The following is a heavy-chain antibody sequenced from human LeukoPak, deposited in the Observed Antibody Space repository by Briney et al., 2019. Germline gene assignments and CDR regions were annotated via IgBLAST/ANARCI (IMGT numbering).Heavy chain of an antibody. V-gene: IGHV4-39*01. D-gene: IGHD3-10*01. CDR1: GGSISSTDYY. CDR3: ARLRGDY. CDR2: VNYSGST. J-gene: IGHJ4*02. Sequence: PSETLSLTCTVSGGSISSTDYYWGWIRQSPGKGLEWIGSVNYSGSTHYNASLRSRVTMSVDTSKNQFSLKLTSVTAADTAVYYCARLRGDYWGQGTLVTVSS.